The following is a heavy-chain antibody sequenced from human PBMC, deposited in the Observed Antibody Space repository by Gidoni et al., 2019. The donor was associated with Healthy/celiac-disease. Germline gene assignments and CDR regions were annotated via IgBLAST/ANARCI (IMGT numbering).Heavy chain of an antibody. V-gene: IGHV3-23*01. Sequence: EVQLLESGGGLVQPGGSLRLSCAASGFTFSNYDMSWVRQAPGKGLEWVSGISGNGGSTYYADSVKGRFTISRDNSKNTLYLQMNSLRAEDTALYYCAKTLLRAGDYWGQGTLVTVSS. CDR1: GFTFSNYD. J-gene: IGHJ4*02. D-gene: IGHD6-19*01. CDR2: ISGNGGST. CDR3: AKTLLRAGDY.